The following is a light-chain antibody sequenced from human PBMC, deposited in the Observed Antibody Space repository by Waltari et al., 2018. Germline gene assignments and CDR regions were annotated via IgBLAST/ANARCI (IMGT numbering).Light chain of an antibody. CDR2: DVN. CDR3: SSYTSSRTWV. V-gene: IGLV2-14*01. CDR1: SSDVGSYNY. J-gene: IGLJ3*02. Sequence: QSALTQPASVSGSPGQSITISCTGTSSDVGSYNYVSWYQQHPGKAPKLMIYDVNKRPSGVSSRFSSSKSCNTASLTISGLQAEDEADYYCSSYTSSRTWVFGGGTKLTVL.